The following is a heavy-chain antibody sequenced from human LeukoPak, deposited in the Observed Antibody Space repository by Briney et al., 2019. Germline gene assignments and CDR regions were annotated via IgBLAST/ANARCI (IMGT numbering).Heavy chain of an antibody. J-gene: IGHJ4*02. CDR3: AKDPYSSSWPYYFDY. D-gene: IGHD6-13*01. Sequence: GGSLRLSCEASGFTFDDYGMSWVRQAPGKGLEWVSAISGSGGSTYYADSVKGRFTISRDNSKNTLYLQMNSLRAEDTAVYYCAKDPYSSSWPYYFDYWGQGTLVTVSS. CDR2: ISGSGGST. CDR1: GFTFDDYG. V-gene: IGHV3-23*01.